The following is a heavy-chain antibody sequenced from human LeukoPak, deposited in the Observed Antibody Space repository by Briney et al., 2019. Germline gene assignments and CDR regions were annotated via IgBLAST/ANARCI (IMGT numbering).Heavy chain of an antibody. D-gene: IGHD6-19*01. V-gene: IGHV3-30*03. CDR2: ISYDGNKV. CDR3: ARDRGGWYKDALDV. Sequence: PGGSLRLSCAASGFTFSSYGMHWVRQAPGKGLEWMAVISYDGNKVYYADSVKGRFTISRDNSNNTISLQVNSLRPEDTAVYYCARDRGGWYKDALDVWGQGTLVTVSS. J-gene: IGHJ3*01. CDR1: GFTFSSYG.